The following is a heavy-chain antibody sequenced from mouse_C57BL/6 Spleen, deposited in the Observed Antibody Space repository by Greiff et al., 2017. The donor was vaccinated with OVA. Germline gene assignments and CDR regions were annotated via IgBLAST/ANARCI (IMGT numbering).Heavy chain of an antibody. V-gene: IGHV1-64*01. D-gene: IGHD2-14*01. CDR2: IHPNSGST. CDR1: GYTFTSYW. Sequence: QVQLQQPGAELVKPGASVKLSCKASGYTFTSYWMHWVKQRPGQGLEWIGMIHPNSGSTNYNEKFKSKATLTVDKSSSTSYMQLSSLKSEDSAVYYCARTIGVTDYWGHGTSVTVSS. J-gene: IGHJ4*01. CDR3: ARTIGVTDY.